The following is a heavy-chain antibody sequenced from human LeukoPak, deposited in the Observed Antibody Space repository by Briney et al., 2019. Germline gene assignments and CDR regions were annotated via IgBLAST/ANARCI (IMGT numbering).Heavy chain of an antibody. V-gene: IGHV1-2*02. CDR2: INPNSGGT. CDR1: GYTXTGYY. J-gene: IGHJ5*02. CDR3: AREGPNNWFDP. Sequence: ASVKVSCKTSGYTXTGYYMHWVRQAPGQGLEWMGWINPNSGGTNYAQRFQGRVTMTRDTSISTAYMELSRLRSDDTAVYYCAREGPNNWFDPWGQGTLVTVSS.